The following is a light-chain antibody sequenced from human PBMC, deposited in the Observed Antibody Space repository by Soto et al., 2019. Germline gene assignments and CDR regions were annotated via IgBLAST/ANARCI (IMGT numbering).Light chain of an antibody. V-gene: IGKV1-5*01. CDR1: QSIRSL. J-gene: IGKJ2*01. Sequence: DIQVTQSPSTLSASVGDRVTITCRASQSIRSLLAWYKQKRGKAPKLLIYDASSLESGDPSRFSGSESGTEFTRTNSSVQSYYFTTYCCQQYNTYPYTFGQGTKLDIK. CDR3: QQYNTYPYT. CDR2: DAS.